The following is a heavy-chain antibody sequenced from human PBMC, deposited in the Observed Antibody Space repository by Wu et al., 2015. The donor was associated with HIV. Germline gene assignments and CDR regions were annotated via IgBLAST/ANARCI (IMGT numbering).Heavy chain of an antibody. CDR1: GYTFITHA. CDR2: ITTHNGYT. J-gene: IGHJ5*02. Sequence: QVQLVQSGGDVKKSGASVKVSCKASGYTFITHAITWVRQAPGQRPEWMGWITTHNGYTKYAQKFQDRLSLTTDTSATTAYMELRSLRSDDTAVYYCARVFEDSSGYYSWFDPSGPREPVRSPSP. D-gene: IGHD3-22*01. CDR3: ARVFEDSSGYYSWFDP. V-gene: IGHV1-18*01.